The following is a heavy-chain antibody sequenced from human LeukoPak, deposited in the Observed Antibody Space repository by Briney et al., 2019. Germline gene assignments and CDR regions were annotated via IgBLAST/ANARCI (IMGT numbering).Heavy chain of an antibody. CDR1: GGSISSGGYY. V-gene: IGHV4-31*03. Sequence: SETLSLTCTVSGGSISSGGYYWSWIRQHPGEGLEWIGYIYYSGSTYYNPSLKSRVTISVDTSKNQFSLKLSSVTAADTAVYYCASQGESLSFDYWGQGTLVTVSS. J-gene: IGHJ4*02. D-gene: IGHD3-16*01. CDR2: IYYSGST. CDR3: ASQGESLSFDY.